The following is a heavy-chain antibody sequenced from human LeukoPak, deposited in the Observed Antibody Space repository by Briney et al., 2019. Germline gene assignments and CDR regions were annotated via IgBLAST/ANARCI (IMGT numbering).Heavy chain of an antibody. J-gene: IGHJ6*03. Sequence: SVKVSCKASGGTFSSYAISWVRQAPGQGLEWMGGIIPIFGTANYAQKFQGRVTITTDESTSTAYMELSSLRSEDTAVYYCARVQYCSSTSCYKRTTTVSGSGYYMDVWGKGTTVTVSS. CDR2: IIPIFGTA. CDR1: GGTFSSYA. D-gene: IGHD2-2*02. CDR3: ARVQYCSSTSCYKRTTTVSGSGYYMDV. V-gene: IGHV1-69*05.